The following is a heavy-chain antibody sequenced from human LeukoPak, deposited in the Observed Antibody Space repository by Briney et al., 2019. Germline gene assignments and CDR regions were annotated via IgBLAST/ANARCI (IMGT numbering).Heavy chain of an antibody. CDR3: ARQHLIDDGSSYYYDAFDI. CDR2: IYYSGST. Sequence: SETLSLTCTVSGGSISSSSYYWGWIRQPPGKGLEWIGSIYYSGSTYYNPSLKSRVTISVDTSKNQFSLKLSSVTAADTAVYYCARQHLIDDGSSYYYDAFDIWGQGTMVTVSS. CDR1: GGSISSSSYY. D-gene: IGHD6-13*01. J-gene: IGHJ3*02. V-gene: IGHV4-39*01.